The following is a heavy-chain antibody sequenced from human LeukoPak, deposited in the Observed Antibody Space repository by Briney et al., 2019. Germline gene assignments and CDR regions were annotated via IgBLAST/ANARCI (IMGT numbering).Heavy chain of an antibody. D-gene: IGHD3-10*01. J-gene: IGHJ4*02. CDR1: GFTFSSYA. CDR2: ISGSGGST. CDR3: ARAISMFRGVNYFDY. V-gene: IGHV3-23*01. Sequence: QSGGSLRLSCAASGFTFSSYAMSWVRQAPGKGLEWVSAISGSGGSTYYADSVKGQFTISRDNSNNTLYLQMNSLRAEDTAVYYCARAISMFRGVNYFDYWGQGTLVTVSS.